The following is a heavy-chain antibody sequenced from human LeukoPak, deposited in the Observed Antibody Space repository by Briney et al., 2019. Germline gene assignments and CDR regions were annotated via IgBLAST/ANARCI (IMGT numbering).Heavy chain of an antibody. J-gene: IGHJ4*02. D-gene: IGHD3-22*01. V-gene: IGHV1-2*02. CDR1: GGTFSSYA. CDR2: INPNSGGT. Sequence: GASVKVSCKASGGTFSSYAISWVRQAPGQGLEWMGWINPNSGGTNYAQKFQGRVTMTRDTSISTAYMELSRLRSDDTAVYYCARDRYYDSWEYYFDYWGQGTLVTVSS. CDR3: ARDRYYDSWEYYFDY.